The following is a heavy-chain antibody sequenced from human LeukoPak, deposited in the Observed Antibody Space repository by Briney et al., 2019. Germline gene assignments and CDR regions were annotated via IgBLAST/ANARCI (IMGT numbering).Heavy chain of an antibody. V-gene: IGHV3-23*01. CDR1: GFTFSTNA. CDR3: ASVHYYGMEV. D-gene: IGHD2-8*01. Sequence: GGSLRLSCLTSGFTFSTNAMSWVRQAPGKGLEWISGISGSGASTYYADSVTGRFTISRDNSRNTLYLQMNSLRAEDTAVYYCASVHYYGMEVWGQGTTVTVSS. J-gene: IGHJ6*02. CDR2: ISGSGAST.